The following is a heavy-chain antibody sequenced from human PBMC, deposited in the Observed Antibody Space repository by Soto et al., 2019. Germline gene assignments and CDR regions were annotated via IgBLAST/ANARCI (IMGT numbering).Heavy chain of an antibody. CDR2: ISHDGNNK. V-gene: IGHV3-30-3*01. D-gene: IGHD2-8*01. CDR1: GFTFNRHP. Sequence: QVQLVESGGGVVQPGRSLGLSCAASGFTFNRHPLHWVRQAPGKGLEWVAVISHDGNNKYYADSVKGRFTISRDNSMNMLYLQMHGLRTEDTAIFYCARASGHIYATLHGPFDHWGQGALVTVSS. CDR3: ARASGHIYATLHGPFDH. J-gene: IGHJ4*02.